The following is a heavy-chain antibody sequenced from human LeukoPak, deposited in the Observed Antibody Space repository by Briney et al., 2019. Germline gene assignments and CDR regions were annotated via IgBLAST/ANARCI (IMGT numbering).Heavy chain of an antibody. J-gene: IGHJ4*02. CDR2: ISSSSSTI. V-gene: IGHV3-48*01. Sequence: SGGSLRLSCAASGFTFSSYSMNWVRQAPGKGLEWVSYISSSSSTIYYADSVKGRFTISRDNAKNSLYLQMNSLRAEDTAVYYCARDGSEGDYRPGGPRFDYWGQGTLVTVSS. D-gene: IGHD4-17*01. CDR3: ARDGSEGDYRPGGPRFDY. CDR1: GFTFSSYS.